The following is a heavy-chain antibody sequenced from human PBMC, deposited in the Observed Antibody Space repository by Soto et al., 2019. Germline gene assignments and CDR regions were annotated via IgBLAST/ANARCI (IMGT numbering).Heavy chain of an antibody. D-gene: IGHD2-15*01. J-gene: IGHJ4*02. CDR3: ARDLVVIPASALYYFDY. Sequence: SVKVSCKAPGGTFSKYAISWVRQAPGQGLEWVGGIAPVVDMADSAQKFQGRVTIIADKSTSTVYMELRNLRSEDTAIYYCARDLVVIPASALYYFDYWGQGTLVTVSS. V-gene: IGHV1-69*10. CDR2: IAPVVDMA. CDR1: GGTFSKYA.